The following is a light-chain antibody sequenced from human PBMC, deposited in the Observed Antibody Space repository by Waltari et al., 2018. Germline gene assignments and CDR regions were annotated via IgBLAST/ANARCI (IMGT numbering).Light chain of an antibody. J-gene: IGLJ2*01. CDR3: SSYTSSSTGI. CDR1: SSDIGGSNF. CDR2: EVY. V-gene: IGLV2-14*01. Sequence: QSALTQPASVSGSPGQSITISCTGTSSDIGGSNFVSWYQQHPGTVPKLIIYEVYTRPSGVSYRFSGSKSGNTASLTISGLQAEDEADYYCSSYTSSSTGIFGGGTKLTVL.